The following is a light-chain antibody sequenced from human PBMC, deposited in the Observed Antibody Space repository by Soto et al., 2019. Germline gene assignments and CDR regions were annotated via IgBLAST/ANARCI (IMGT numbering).Light chain of an antibody. Sequence: IVLPQCTATLSLSSGEGATLSCRASQSVSSYLAWYQQKPGQAPRLLIYDASNRATGIPARFSGSGSGTDFTLTISRLEPEDFPVYYCQQYGSSGTFGQGTKVDI. CDR1: QSVSSY. J-gene: IGKJ1*01. V-gene: IGKV3-11*01. CDR3: QQYGSSGT. CDR2: DAS.